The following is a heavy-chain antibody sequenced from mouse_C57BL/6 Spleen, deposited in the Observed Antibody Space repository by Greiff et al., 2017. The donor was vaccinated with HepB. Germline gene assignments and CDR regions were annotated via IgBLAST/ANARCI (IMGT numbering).Heavy chain of an antibody. CDR3: ASYASSPYYFDY. CDR1: GFTFSDYG. CDR2: ISSGSSTI. Sequence: EVKLMESGGGLVKPGGSLKLSCAASGFTFSDYGMHWVRQAPEKGLEWVAYISSGSSTIYYADTVKGRFTISRDNAKNTLFLQMTSLRSEDTAMYYCASYASSPYYFDYWGQGTTLTVSS. J-gene: IGHJ2*01. V-gene: IGHV5-17*01. D-gene: IGHD1-1*01.